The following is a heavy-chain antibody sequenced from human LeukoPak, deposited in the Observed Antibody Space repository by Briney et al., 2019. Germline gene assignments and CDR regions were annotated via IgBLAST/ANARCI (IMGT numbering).Heavy chain of an antibody. CDR3: AKVSAGGYFSYYYMDV. V-gene: IGHV3-30*04. CDR1: GFTFSSYA. J-gene: IGHJ6*03. D-gene: IGHD2-2*03. CDR2: ISYDGSNK. Sequence: GRSLRLSCAASGFTFSSYAMHWVRQAPGKGLEWVAVISYDGSNKYYADSVKGRFTISRDNSKNTLYLQMNSLRAEDTAVYYCAKVSAGGYFSYYYMDVWGKGTTVTVSS.